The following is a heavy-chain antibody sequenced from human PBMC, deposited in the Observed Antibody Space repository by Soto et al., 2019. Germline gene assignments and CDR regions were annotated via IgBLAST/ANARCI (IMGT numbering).Heavy chain of an antibody. CDR3: AKSRHYYDSWQIDY. Sequence: EVQLLESGRGLVQPGGSLRLSCAASGFTFSSYAMSWVRQAPGKGLEWVSAISGSGGSTYYADSVKGRFTISRDNSKNTLYLQMNSLRAEDTAVYYCAKSRHYYDSWQIDYWGQGTLVTVSS. D-gene: IGHD3-22*01. J-gene: IGHJ4*02. CDR1: GFTFSSYA. CDR2: ISGSGGST. V-gene: IGHV3-23*01.